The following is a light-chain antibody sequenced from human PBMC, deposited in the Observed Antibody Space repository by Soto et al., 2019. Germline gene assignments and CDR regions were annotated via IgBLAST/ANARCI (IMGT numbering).Light chain of an antibody. V-gene: IGLV2-11*01. CDR2: DVS. Sequence: QSVLTQPRSVSGSPGQSVTISCTGTSSDVGGYNYVSWYQQHPGKAPKLMIYDVSKRPSGVPDRFSGSKSGNTASLTTSGLQAEDEADYYCCSYAGSYPFVFGTGTKVTVL. CDR3: CSYAGSYPFV. J-gene: IGLJ1*01. CDR1: SSDVGGYNY.